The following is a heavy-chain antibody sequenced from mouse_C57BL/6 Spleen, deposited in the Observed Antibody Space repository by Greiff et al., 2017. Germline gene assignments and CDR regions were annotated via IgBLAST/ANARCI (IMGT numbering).Heavy chain of an antibody. J-gene: IGHJ3*01. CDR2: ISSGSSTI. CDR3: ARAYYSNLGWFAY. D-gene: IGHD2-5*01. CDR1: GFTFSDYG. Sequence: EVKLVESGGGLVKPGGSLKLSCAASGFTFSDYGMHWVRQAPEKGLEWVAYISSGSSTIYYADTVKGRFTISRDNAKNTLFLQMTSLRSEDTAMYYCARAYYSNLGWFAYWGQGTLVTVSA. V-gene: IGHV5-17*01.